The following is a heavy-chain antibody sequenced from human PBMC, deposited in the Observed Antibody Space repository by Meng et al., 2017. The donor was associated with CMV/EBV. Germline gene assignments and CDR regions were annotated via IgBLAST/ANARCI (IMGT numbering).Heavy chain of an antibody. CDR2: IKSKTDGGTT. D-gene: IGHD2-15*01. CDR3: TTQMSYGYCSGGSCYGGYFDY. V-gene: IGHV3-15*01. J-gene: IGHJ4*02. Sequence: WMSWVRQAPGKGLEWVGRIKSKTDGGTTDYAAPVKGRFTISRDDSKNTLYLQMNSLKTEDTAVYCCTTQMSYGYCSGGSCYGGYFDYWGQGTLVTVSS. CDR1: W.